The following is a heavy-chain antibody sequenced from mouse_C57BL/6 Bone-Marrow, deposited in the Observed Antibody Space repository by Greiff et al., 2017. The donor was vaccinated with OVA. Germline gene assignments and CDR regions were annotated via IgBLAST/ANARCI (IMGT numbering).Heavy chain of an antibody. CDR3: ARAELGRDYFDY. CDR2: INYDGSST. Sequence: EVKLVESEGGLVQPGSSMKLSCTASGFTFSDYYMAWVRQVPEKGLEWVANINYDGSSTYYLDSLKSRFIISRDNAKNILYLQMSSLKSEDTATYYCARAELGRDYFDYWGQGTTLTVSS. D-gene: IGHD4-1*01. J-gene: IGHJ2*01. CDR1: GFTFSDYY. V-gene: IGHV5-16*01.